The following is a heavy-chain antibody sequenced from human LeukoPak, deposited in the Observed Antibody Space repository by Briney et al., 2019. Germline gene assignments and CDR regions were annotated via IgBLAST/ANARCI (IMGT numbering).Heavy chain of an antibody. CDR2: IKSKTDGGTT. J-gene: IGHJ4*02. Sequence: GGSLRLSCAGSGFSLSNAWMSWVRQAPGKGLEWAARIKSKTDGGTTDYAAPVKGRFTISRDDSKNTLYLQMDSLKTEDTAVYYCTRGVAILNYFDYWGQGTLVTVFS. CDR3: TRGVAILNYFDY. CDR1: GFSLSNAW. V-gene: IGHV3-15*01.